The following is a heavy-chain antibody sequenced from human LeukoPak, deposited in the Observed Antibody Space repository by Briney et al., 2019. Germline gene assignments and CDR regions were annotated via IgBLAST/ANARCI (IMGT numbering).Heavy chain of an antibody. V-gene: IGHV2-5*01. CDR3: AHTTTVVTVDY. CDR1: GFSLSTSGVG. D-gene: IGHD4-23*01. CDR2: IYWNDNK. Sequence: SGPTLVKPTQTLTLTCTFSGFSLSTSGVGVGWIRQPPGKALEWLALIYWNDNKRYSPFLKSRLTITKDTSKNQVVLTMTNMDPVDTATYYCAHTTTVVTVDYWGQGTLVTVSS. J-gene: IGHJ4*02.